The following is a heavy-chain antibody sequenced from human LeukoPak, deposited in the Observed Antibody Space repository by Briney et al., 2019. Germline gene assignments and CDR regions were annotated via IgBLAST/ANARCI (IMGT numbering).Heavy chain of an antibody. Sequence: ASVTVSFKASGYTFTNYGIFWVRQAPEQGLEWMGWISAYSGNTNYAQKLQGRVTMTTETSTSTAYMELESLRSDDTAVYYCAISQGSYYDTSGYLGGDYWGQGTLVTVSS. D-gene: IGHD3-22*01. CDR2: ISAYSGNT. V-gene: IGHV1-18*01. CDR1: GYTFTNYG. J-gene: IGHJ4*02. CDR3: AISQGSYYDTSGYLGGDY.